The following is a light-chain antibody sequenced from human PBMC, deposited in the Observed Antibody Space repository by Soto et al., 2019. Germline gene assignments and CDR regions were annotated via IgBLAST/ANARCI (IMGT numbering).Light chain of an antibody. CDR3: QQGYNVPVT. CDR2: GAC. V-gene: IGKV3D-7*01. J-gene: IGKJ2*01. CDR1: QSVSSSY. Sequence: PGERVTLSCRASQSVSSSYLTWCHQKPGQAPRLLIYGACTRATSIPARFSGSGSGTDFTLTISSLQPEDFAVYYCQQGYNVPVTFGQGTKLEIK.